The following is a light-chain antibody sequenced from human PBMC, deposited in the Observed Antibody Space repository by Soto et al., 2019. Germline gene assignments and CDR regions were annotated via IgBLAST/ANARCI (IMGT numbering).Light chain of an antibody. CDR3: QQYNNWPGT. Sequence: EIVMTQSPGTLSLSPGEGATLSCRASQSVSSSYIAWYQQRPGQTPSLLIYGASTRATGIPDRFSGSGSGTHFTLTISSLQSEDFAVYYCQQYNNWPGTFGQGTKVDIK. V-gene: IGKV3D-15*01. CDR2: GAS. J-gene: IGKJ1*01. CDR1: QSVSSS.